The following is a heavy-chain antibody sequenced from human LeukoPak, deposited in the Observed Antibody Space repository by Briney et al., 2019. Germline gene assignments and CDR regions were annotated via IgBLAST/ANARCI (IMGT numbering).Heavy chain of an antibody. D-gene: IGHD4-11*01. CDR1: GFIFSHYG. Sequence: GGSLRLSCAASGFIFSHYGMHWVRQAPGKGLEWVAVIWSDGSNRFYAGSVKGRFTISRDNSQNTVVLQMNSLRVEDTAMYYCARDAQRGFDYSNSLEYWGHGTLVTVSS. V-gene: IGHV3-33*01. J-gene: IGHJ4*01. CDR2: IWSDGSNR. CDR3: ARDAQRGFDYSNSLEY.